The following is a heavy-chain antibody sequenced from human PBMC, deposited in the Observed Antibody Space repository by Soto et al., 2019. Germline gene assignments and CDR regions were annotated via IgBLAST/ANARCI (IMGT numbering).Heavy chain of an antibody. Sequence: GGSLRLSCAASGFTFSSYGMHWVRQAPGKGLEWVAVISYDGSNKYYADSVKGRFTISRDNSKNTLYLQMNSLRAEDTAVYYCAKDFVSGSEYYYYYMDVWGKGTTVTVSS. CDR2: ISYDGSNK. V-gene: IGHV3-30*18. J-gene: IGHJ6*03. CDR3: AKDFVSGSEYYYYYMDV. D-gene: IGHD3-10*01. CDR1: GFTFSSYG.